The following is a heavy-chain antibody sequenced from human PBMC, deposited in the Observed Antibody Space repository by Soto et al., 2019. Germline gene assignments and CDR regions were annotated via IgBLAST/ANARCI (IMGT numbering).Heavy chain of an antibody. CDR1: GFTFGNYA. V-gene: IGHV3-33*08. CDR3: ARAGGTTVTGLWHFDS. D-gene: IGHD4-17*01. Sequence: GGSLRLSCATSGFTFGNYAMHWVRQPPGKGLEWLAAIWYDGTQKYYADSVKGRFIISRDNSKKTLYLEMNSLRAEDTAVYYCARAGGTTVTGLWHFDSWGQGTLVTVSS. J-gene: IGHJ4*02. CDR2: IWYDGTQK.